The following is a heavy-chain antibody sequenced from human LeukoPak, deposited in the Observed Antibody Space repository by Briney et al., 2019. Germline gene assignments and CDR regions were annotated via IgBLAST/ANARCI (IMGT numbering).Heavy chain of an antibody. CDR2: ISSSGSPI. CDR1: GFTFSNYE. CDR3: AGPYCSSTSCYGFLEY. D-gene: IGHD2-2*01. V-gene: IGHV3-48*03. J-gene: IGHJ4*02. Sequence: GGSLRLSCAASGFTFSNYEMNWVRQAPGKGLEWVSYISSSGSPIYYADSVKGRFTVSRDNAKNSLYLQMNSLRAEDTAVYYCAGPYCSSTSCYGFLEYWGQGALVTVSS.